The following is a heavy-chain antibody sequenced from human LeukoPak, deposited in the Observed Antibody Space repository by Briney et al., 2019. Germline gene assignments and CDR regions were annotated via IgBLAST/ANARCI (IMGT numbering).Heavy chain of an antibody. CDR1: GLTFRKYT. D-gene: IGHD4-23*01. V-gene: IGHV3-21*01. Sequence: GGSLRLSCVASGLTFRKYTMNWVRQAPGKGLEWVSSISNSGTFIYYADSVKGRFTISRDNAKNSLYLQMNSLRAEDTAVYFCVRAIGSNTLWGQGTLVTVSS. CDR3: VRAIGSNTL. J-gene: IGHJ4*02. CDR2: ISNSGTFI.